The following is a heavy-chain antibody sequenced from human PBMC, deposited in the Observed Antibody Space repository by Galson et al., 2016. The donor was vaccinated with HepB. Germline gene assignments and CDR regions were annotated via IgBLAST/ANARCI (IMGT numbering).Heavy chain of an antibody. J-gene: IGHJ4*02. CDR1: GGSVSSATYY. Sequence: SETLSLTCAVSGGSVSSATYYWTWIRQPPGKGLEWLGYIYNSGNTNYNPSLKSRVTISIGTSKNQFSLKLTSVTAADTAVYYCAGGTLATGWGYWGQGTLVIVSS. CDR2: IYNSGNT. CDR3: AGGTLATGWGY. D-gene: IGHD1-1*01. V-gene: IGHV4-61*01.